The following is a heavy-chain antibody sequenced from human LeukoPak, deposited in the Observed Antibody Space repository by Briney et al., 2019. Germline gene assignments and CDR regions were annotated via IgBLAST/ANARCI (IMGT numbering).Heavy chain of an antibody. D-gene: IGHD2-2*01. CDR1: GFTFSSYG. J-gene: IGHJ5*01. CDR2: ISYDGSNK. V-gene: IGHV3-30*18. Sequence: PGRSLRLSCAASGFTFSSYGMHWVRQAPGKGLEWVAVISYDGSNKYYADSVKGRFTISRDNSKNTLYLQMNSLRAEDTAVYYWAKIAYWYSTSCYEHWFRPLGQGTLVPV. CDR3: AKIAYWYSTSCYEHWFRP.